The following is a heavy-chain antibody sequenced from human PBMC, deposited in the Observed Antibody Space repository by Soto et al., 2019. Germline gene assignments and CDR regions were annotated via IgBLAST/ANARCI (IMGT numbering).Heavy chain of an antibody. J-gene: IGHJ6*03. CDR3: GRVVTGYYYMDV. D-gene: IGHD1-20*01. Sequence: ASVKVSCKASGYTFTSYAMHWVRQAPGQRLEWMGWMNPNSGNTGYAQKFQGRVTMTRNTSTSTAYMELRSLRSDDTAVYYCGRVVTGYYYMDVWGKGTTVTVSS. CDR2: MNPNSGNT. V-gene: IGHV1-8*02. CDR1: GYTFTSYA.